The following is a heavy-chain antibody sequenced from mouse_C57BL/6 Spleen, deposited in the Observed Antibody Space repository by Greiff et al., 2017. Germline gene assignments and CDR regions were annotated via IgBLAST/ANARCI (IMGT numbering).Heavy chain of an antibody. J-gene: IGHJ3*01. CDR3: ARGREGGVLLSWFAY. CDR1: GYTFTSYW. V-gene: IGHV1-53*01. Sequence: VQLQQPGTELVKPGASVKLSCKASGYTFTSYWMPWVKQRPGQGLEWIGNINPSNGGTNYNEKFKSKATLTVDKSSSTAYMQLSSLTSEDSAVYYCARGREGGVLLSWFAYWGQGTLVTVSA. D-gene: IGHD5-1*01. CDR2: INPSNGGT.